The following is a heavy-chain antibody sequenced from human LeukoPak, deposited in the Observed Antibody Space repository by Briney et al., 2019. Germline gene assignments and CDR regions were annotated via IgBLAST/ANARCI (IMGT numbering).Heavy chain of an antibody. J-gene: IGHJ4*02. CDR1: GFTFSTYS. V-gene: IGHV3-48*02. Sequence: GGSLRLSCAASGFTFSTYSMNWVRQAPGKGLEWVSYISSSSSTIYYADSVKGRFTISRDNAKNSLYLQMNSLRDEDTAVFYCARAQSNIAVAGPYYFDYWGQGTLVTVSS. CDR3: ARAQSNIAVAGPYYFDY. D-gene: IGHD6-19*01. CDR2: ISSSSSTI.